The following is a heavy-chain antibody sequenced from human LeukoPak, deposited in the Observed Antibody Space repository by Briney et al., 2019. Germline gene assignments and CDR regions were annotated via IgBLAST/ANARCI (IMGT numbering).Heavy chain of an antibody. J-gene: IGHJ4*02. CDR3: ARGVGFVKIDY. CDR2: INHSGIT. Sequence: SETLSLTCAVSGGSFSGYFWSWIRQPPGKGLEWIGEINHSGITNYNPSLKSRVNISVDTSKNQFSLKLSYVTAADTAVYYCARGVGFVKIDYWGQGTLVTVSS. V-gene: IGHV4-34*01. D-gene: IGHD3-10*01. CDR1: GGSFSGYF.